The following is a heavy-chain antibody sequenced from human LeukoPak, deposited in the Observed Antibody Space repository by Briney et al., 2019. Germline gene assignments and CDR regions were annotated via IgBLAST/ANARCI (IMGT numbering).Heavy chain of an antibody. J-gene: IGHJ4*02. CDR1: GFTVSSNY. CDR2: IYSGGTT. Sequence: GGSLRLSCAASGFTVSSNYMSWVRQAPGKGLEWVSVIYSGGTTYYADSVKGRFTISRDNAKNSLYLQMNSLRDEDTAVYYCASRDYFDYWGQGTLVTVSS. V-gene: IGHV3-53*01. CDR3: ASRDYFDY.